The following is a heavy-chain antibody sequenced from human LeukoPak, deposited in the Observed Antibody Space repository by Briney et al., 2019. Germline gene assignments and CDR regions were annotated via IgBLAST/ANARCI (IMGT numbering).Heavy chain of an antibody. CDR3: ARAQTYGDSRLLLDY. Sequence: GGSLRLSCAASGFTFSNYWMSWVRQAPGKGLEWVSGINWNGGSTDYADSVEGRFTISRDNAKNSQYLQMNSLRVEDTALYYRARAQTYGDSRLLLDYWGQGTLVTVSS. J-gene: IGHJ4*02. D-gene: IGHD2-21*02. V-gene: IGHV3-20*04. CDR2: INWNGGST. CDR1: GFTFSNYW.